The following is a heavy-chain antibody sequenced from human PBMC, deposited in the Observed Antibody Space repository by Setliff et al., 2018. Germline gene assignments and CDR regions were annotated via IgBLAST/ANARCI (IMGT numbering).Heavy chain of an antibody. V-gene: IGHV3-23*01. D-gene: IGHD3-3*01. CDR3: AREVNDNFWSGYPLEPPSYYYYYMDV. CDR2: ISGSGGST. J-gene: IGHJ6*03. CDR1: GFTFSSYA. Sequence: PGGSLRLSCAASGFTFSSYAMSWVRQAPGKGLEWVSAISGSGGSTYYADSVKGRFTISRDNAKNSLYLQMNSLRAEDTAVYYCAREVNDNFWSGYPLEPPSYYYYYMDVWGKGTTVTVSS.